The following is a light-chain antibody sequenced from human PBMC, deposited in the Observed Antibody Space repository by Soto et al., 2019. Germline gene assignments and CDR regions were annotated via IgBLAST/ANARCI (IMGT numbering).Light chain of an antibody. CDR2: AAS. Sequence: DIQVTQSPSSLSASVGDRVTITCRASQSISVYLSWYQLKPGKAPKLLIFAASTLQSGVPSRFSGSGSGTDFTLTISGLQAEDSATYYCQQGVSTPYTFGQGTKLEIK. CDR3: QQGVSTPYT. V-gene: IGKV1-39*01. J-gene: IGKJ2*01. CDR1: QSISVY.